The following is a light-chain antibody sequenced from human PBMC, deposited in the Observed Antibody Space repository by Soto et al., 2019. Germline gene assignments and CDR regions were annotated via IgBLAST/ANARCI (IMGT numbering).Light chain of an antibody. Sequence: ENVLTQSPGTLSLSPGERATLSCRASQSVTNNFFAWYQQKPGQAPRLLIYGISSRATCIPDRFSGSGSGTDFTLTISRLATEDFVVYYCQQYITLPHTFGQGTKLEVK. V-gene: IGKV3-20*01. CDR2: GIS. CDR1: QSVTNNF. J-gene: IGKJ2*01. CDR3: QQYITLPHT.